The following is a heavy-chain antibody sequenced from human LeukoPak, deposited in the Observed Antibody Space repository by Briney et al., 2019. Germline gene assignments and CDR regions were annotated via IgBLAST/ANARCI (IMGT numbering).Heavy chain of an antibody. Sequence: PGGPLRLSCAASGFTFSSYAMHWVRQAPGKGLEYVSAISSNGGSTYYANSVKGRFTISRDNSKNTLYLQMGSLRAEDMAVYYCARGRYDYVWGSYRLDYWGQGTLVTVSS. CDR2: ISSNGGST. CDR3: ARGRYDYVWGSYRLDY. V-gene: IGHV3-64*01. CDR1: GFTFSSYA. J-gene: IGHJ4*02. D-gene: IGHD3-16*02.